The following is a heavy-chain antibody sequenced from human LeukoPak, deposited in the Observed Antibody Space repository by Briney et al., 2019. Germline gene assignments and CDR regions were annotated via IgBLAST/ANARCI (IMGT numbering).Heavy chain of an antibody. Sequence: GGSLRLSCAASGFTFSISAMSWVRQAPGKGREWVSALTRRGANTFHADSVRGRFTISRDNSKNTLYLQMNSLRADDTAVYYCAKKLESGADYYDHWRQGTLVTVSS. V-gene: IGHV3-23*01. J-gene: IGHJ4*02. CDR2: LTRRGANT. D-gene: IGHD3-10*01. CDR3: AKKLESGADYYDH. CDR1: GFTFSISA.